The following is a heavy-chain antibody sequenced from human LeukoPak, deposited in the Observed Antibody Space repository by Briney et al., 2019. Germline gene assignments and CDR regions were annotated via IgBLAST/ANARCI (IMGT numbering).Heavy chain of an antibody. Sequence: ASVKVSCKASGYTFTSYYMHWVRQAPGQGLEWVGIINPSSGSTSYAQKFQGRVTMTRDTPTTTVYMELSSLRSEDTAVYYCARGGIIGQQLDQSDYWGQGTLVTVSS. V-gene: IGHV1-46*01. J-gene: IGHJ4*02. CDR3: ARGGIIGQQLDQSDY. CDR2: INPSSGST. D-gene: IGHD6-13*01. CDR1: GYTFTSYY.